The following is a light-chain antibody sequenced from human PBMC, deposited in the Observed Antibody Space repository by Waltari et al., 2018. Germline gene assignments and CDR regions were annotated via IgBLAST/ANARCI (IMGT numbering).Light chain of an antibody. J-gene: IGKJ3*01. CDR1: QTLFNTAINRNH. V-gene: IGKV4-1*01. CDR2: WAS. Sequence: DIVLTQSPDSLTVSLGARAPISCKSSQTLFNTAINRNHLAWYQQKAGQPPKLLIYWASTRESGVPDRFSGSGSGTDFTLTISSLQAEDVAVYYCQQFFSAGDTFGPGTKVEI. CDR3: QQFFSAGDT.